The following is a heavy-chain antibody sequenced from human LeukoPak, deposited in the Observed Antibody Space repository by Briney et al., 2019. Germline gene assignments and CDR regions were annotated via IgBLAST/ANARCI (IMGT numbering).Heavy chain of an antibody. V-gene: IGHV4-39*07. D-gene: IGHD2-2*01. CDR3: AKEGKHCSFLSCPIEY. CDR1: GGSISSSSYY. CDR2: IYYSGST. Sequence: SETLSLTCTVSGGSISSSSYYWGWIRQPPGKGLEWIGSIYYSGSTYYNPSLKSRVTISVDTSKNQFSLKLSSVTAADTAIYYCAKEGKHCSFLSCPIEYWGRGVLVTVSS. J-gene: IGHJ4*02.